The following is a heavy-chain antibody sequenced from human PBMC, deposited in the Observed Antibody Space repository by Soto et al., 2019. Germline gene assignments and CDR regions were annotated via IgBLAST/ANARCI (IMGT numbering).Heavy chain of an antibody. CDR1: GGTFSNYA. CDR2: IILGSA. V-gene: IGHV1-69*13. J-gene: IGHJ4*02. D-gene: IGHD3-22*01. Sequence: SVKVSCKAPGGTFSNYALTWVRQAPGQGLEWMGWIILGSANYAQKFQDRLTITADGSTNISYMELTSLTSEDTARYYCARADYNSDYLLLYVDYWDQGTPVTVT. CDR3: ARADYNSDYLLLYVDY.